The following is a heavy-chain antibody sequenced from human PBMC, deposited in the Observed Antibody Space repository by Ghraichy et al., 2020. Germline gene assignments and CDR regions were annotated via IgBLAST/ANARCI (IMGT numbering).Heavy chain of an antibody. J-gene: IGHJ5*02. Sequence: GESLNISCAASGFTLSSYSMSWVRQAPGKGPEWVSYISSNSRSIYYADSVKGRFTISRDNAKNSLYLQMNSLRDEDTAVYYCVRDRVYQLRHWFDPWGQGTLVTVSS. CDR2: ISSNSRSI. V-gene: IGHV3-48*02. CDR3: VRDRVYQLRHWFDP. D-gene: IGHD2-2*01. CDR1: GFTLSSYS.